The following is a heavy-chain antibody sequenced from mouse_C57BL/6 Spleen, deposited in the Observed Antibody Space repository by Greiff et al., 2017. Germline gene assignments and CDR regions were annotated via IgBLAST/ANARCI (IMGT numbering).Heavy chain of an antibody. CDR2: IYPGSGST. CDR3: ARGADYYGSTH. V-gene: IGHV1-55*01. Sequence: QVHVKQPGAELVKPGASVKMSCKASGYTFTSYWITWVKQRPGQGLEWIGDIYPGSGSTNYNEKFKSKATLTVDTSSSTAYMQLSSLTSEDSAVYYCARGADYYGSTHWGQGTTLTVSS. J-gene: IGHJ2*01. CDR1: GYTFTSYW. D-gene: IGHD1-1*01.